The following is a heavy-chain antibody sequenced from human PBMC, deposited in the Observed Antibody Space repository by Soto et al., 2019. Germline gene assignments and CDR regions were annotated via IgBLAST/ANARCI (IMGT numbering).Heavy chain of an antibody. Sequence: ASVKVSCKASGYTFASYGISWVRQAPGQGLEWMGWISAYNGNTNYAQKLQGRVTMTTDTSTSTAYMELRSLRSDDTAVYYCARDAGVAAAGNWFDPWGQGTLVTVSS. CDR2: ISAYNGNT. D-gene: IGHD6-13*01. CDR3: ARDAGVAAAGNWFDP. CDR1: GYTFASYG. J-gene: IGHJ5*02. V-gene: IGHV1-18*01.